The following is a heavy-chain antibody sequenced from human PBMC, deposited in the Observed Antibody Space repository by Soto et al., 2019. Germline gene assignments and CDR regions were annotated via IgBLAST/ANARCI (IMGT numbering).Heavy chain of an antibody. Sequence: EVQLLESGGGLVQPGGSLRLSCAASGFTFSDFAMTWVRQAPGKGLEWVAAITPAGGVGGTYYADSVKGRFTISRDNSKNTLYLQMDSLRAEDTAVYSCAKDSPFSGSYQDLDYWGQGTLVTVSS. D-gene: IGHD1-26*01. V-gene: IGHV3-23*01. CDR2: ITPAGGVGGT. CDR1: GFTFSDFA. J-gene: IGHJ4*02. CDR3: AKDSPFSGSYQDLDY.